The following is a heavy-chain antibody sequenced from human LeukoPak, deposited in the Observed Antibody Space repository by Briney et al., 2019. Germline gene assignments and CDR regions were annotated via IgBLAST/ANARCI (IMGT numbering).Heavy chain of an antibody. CDR2: IKSKTDGGTP. CDR1: GITFISAW. Sequence: GGSLRLSCAASGITFISAWMNWVRQAPGKGLEWVGRIKSKTDGGTPEHAAPVKGRFIISRDDSKNMLYLQMNSLNSDDTAVYYCATALRGVGFWGQGTLVTVPS. CDR3: ATALRGVGF. V-gene: IGHV3-15*01. J-gene: IGHJ4*02. D-gene: IGHD3-3*01.